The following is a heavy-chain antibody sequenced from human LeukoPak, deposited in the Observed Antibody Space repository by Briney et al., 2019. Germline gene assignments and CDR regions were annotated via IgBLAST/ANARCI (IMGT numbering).Heavy chain of an antibody. CDR2: ISSSGSTI. Sequence: GGSLRISCAVSGFPFRSYEMNWVRQAPGKGLEWVSYISSSGSTIYYADSVKGRFTISRDNAKNSLYLQMNSLRAEDTAVYYCARVGQGFDYWGQGTLVTVSS. CDR3: ARVGQGFDY. J-gene: IGHJ4*02. CDR1: GFPFRSYE. D-gene: IGHD1-26*01. V-gene: IGHV3-48*03.